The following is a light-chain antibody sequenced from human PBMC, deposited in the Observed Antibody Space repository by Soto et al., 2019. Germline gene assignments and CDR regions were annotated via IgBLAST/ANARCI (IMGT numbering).Light chain of an antibody. CDR3: CSYAGSYTLYV. J-gene: IGLJ1*01. V-gene: IGLV2-14*01. CDR1: RSDVGAYNY. CDR2: EVT. Sequence: QSALTQPASVSGSPGQSIAISCTGTRSDVGAYNYVSWYQQHPGKAPKLMISEVTNRPSGVSDRFSGSKSGNTASLTISGLQAEDGADYYCCSYAGSYTLYVFGTGTKVTVL.